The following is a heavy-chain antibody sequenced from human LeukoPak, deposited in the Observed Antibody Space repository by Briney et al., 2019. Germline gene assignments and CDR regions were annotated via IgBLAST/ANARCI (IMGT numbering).Heavy chain of an antibody. CDR1: GFTFSSYG. Sequence: GGSLRLSCAASGFTFSSYGMHWARQAPGKGLEWVAVISYDGSNKYYADSVKGRFTISRDNSKNTLYLQMNSLRAEDTAVYYCAKGQIVVVPAAMYPYYYGMDVWGKGTTVTVSS. V-gene: IGHV3-30*18. J-gene: IGHJ6*04. CDR2: ISYDGSNK. CDR3: AKGQIVVVPAAMYPYYYGMDV. D-gene: IGHD2-2*01.